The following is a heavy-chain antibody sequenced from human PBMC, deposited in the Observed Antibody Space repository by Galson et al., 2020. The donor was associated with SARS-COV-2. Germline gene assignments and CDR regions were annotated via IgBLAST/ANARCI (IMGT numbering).Heavy chain of an antibody. CDR2: ISYDGSNE. J-gene: IGHJ3*02. CDR1: GFTFSSYA. D-gene: IGHD1-26*01. CDR3: ARSYSGSYFDAFDI. Sequence: QLGESLKISCAASGFTFSSYAMHWVRQAPGKGLEWVAVISYDGSNEYYADSVKGRFTISRDNSKNTLYLQMNSLRAEDTAVYYCARSYSGSYFDAFDIWGQGTMVTVSS. V-gene: IGHV3-30*04.